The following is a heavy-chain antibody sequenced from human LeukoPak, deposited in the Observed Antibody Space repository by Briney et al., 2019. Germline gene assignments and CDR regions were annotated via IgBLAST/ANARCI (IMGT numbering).Heavy chain of an antibody. J-gene: IGHJ4*02. CDR1: GGTFNSYA. CDR2: IIPIFGTT. D-gene: IGHD1-14*01. CDR3: ARELKGGNPY. Sequence: ASVKVSCKASGGTFNSYAISWVRQAPGQGLEWMGGIIPIFGTTNYARKFRGRVTLTADKSTRTAYMELSSLRSEDTAVYYCARELKGGNPYWGQGTPVTVSS. V-gene: IGHV1-69*06.